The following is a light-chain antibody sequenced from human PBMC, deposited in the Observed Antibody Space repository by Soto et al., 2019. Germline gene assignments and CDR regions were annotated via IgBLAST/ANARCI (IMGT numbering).Light chain of an antibody. CDR3: QQANSFPRT. CDR1: QGFSTW. Sequence: DIQMTQSPSSVSASVGDRVTITCRASQGFSTWLAWYRRKPGRAPELLIYSESSLHSGVTSRFGDSGSGTDFTLNISSLHPEDFATYYCQQANSFPRTFGGGTEVEIK. J-gene: IGKJ4*01. CDR2: SES. V-gene: IGKV1-12*01.